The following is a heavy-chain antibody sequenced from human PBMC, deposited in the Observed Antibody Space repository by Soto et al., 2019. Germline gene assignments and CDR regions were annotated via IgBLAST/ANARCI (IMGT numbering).Heavy chain of an antibody. V-gene: IGHV3-7*01. J-gene: IGHJ6*02. D-gene: IGHD6-19*01. CDR2: IKQDGYEK. Sequence: EVQLVESGGGLVQPGGSLRLSCAASGFTLSSYWMNWFRQAPGKGLEWVANIKQDGYEKYYVASVKGRFIISRDNAKNSLYLQMNGLRAEDTAVYYCARDADASGWYHYGMDVWGQGTMVTVSS. CDR1: GFTLSSYW. CDR3: ARDADASGWYHYGMDV.